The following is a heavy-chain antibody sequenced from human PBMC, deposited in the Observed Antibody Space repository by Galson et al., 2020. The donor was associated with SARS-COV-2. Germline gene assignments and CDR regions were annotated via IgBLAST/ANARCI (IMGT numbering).Heavy chain of an antibody. CDR3: AREVATPTNWFDP. V-gene: IGHV3-30*04. Sequence: GESLKISCAASGFTFSSYAMHWVRQAPGKGLEWVAVISYDGSNKYYADSVKGRFTISRDNSRNTLYLQMNSLRAEDTAVYYCAREVATPTNWFDPWGQGTLVTVSS. CDR1: GFTFSSYA. D-gene: IGHD5-12*01. CDR2: ISYDGSNK. J-gene: IGHJ5*02.